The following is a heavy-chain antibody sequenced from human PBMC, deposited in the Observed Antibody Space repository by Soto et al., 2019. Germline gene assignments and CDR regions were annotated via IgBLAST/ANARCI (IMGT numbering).Heavy chain of an antibody. J-gene: IGHJ6*02. CDR1: GFTFSSYS. V-gene: IGHV3-21*01. D-gene: IGHD2-15*01. Sequence: PGGSLRLSCAASGFTFSSYSMNWVRQAPGKGLEWVSSISSSSSYIYYADSVKGRFTISRDNAKNSLYLQMNSLRAEDTAVYYCARYGGYCSGGSCYSHYYYGMDVWGQGTTVTVSS. CDR2: ISSSSSYI. CDR3: ARYGGYCSGGSCYSHYYYGMDV.